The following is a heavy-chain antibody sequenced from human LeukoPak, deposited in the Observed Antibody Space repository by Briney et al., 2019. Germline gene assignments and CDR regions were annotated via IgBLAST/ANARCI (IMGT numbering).Heavy chain of an antibody. V-gene: IGHV4-4*07. D-gene: IGHD3-10*01. Sequence: PSETLSLTCTVSDDSISGYYCSWIRQSAGKALEWIGRIYASGGATKYNPSLESRVTLSADLSTNQFSLRLTSVTDADTAVYYCARSRMVRGVLYGMDVWGQGTTVTVSS. CDR2: IYASGGAT. J-gene: IGHJ6*02. CDR1: DDSISGYY. CDR3: ARSRMVRGVLYGMDV.